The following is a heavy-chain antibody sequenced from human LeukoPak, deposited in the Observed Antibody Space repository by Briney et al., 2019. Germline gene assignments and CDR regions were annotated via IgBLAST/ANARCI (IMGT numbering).Heavy chain of an antibody. D-gene: IGHD3-10*01. CDR3: ARDYLREGIDY. J-gene: IGHJ4*02. CDR1: GFTFSDYY. CDR2: ISSGGATI. V-gene: IGHV3-11*01. Sequence: GGSLRLSCAASGFTFSDYYMSWIRQAPGKGLEWISYISSGGATIYYADSVKGRFTISRDNAKNSLYLQMNSLRAEDTAVYYCARDYLREGIDYWGQGTLVTVSS.